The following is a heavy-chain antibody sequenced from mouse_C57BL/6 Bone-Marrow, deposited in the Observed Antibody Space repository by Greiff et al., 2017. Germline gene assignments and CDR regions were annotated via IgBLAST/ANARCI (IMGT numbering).Heavy chain of an antibody. CDR1: GYTFTSYW. J-gene: IGHJ3*01. D-gene: IGHD2-5*01. CDR2: IDPSDSET. CDR3: ARYYYSTAGFAY. Sequence: QVQLQQPGAELVRPGSSVKLSCKASGYTFTSYWMHWVKQRPIQGLEWIGNIDPSDSETHYNQKFKDKATLTVDKSSSTAYMLLSSLTSEDSAVYFCARYYYSTAGFAYWGQGTLVTVSA. V-gene: IGHV1-52*01.